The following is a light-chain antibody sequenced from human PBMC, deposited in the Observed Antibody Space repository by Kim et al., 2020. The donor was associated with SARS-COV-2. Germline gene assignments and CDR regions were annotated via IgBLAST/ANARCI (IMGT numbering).Light chain of an antibody. CDR3: SSYTTSNTYV. CDR1: SSDVGGYNY. V-gene: IGLV2-14*03. Sequence: QSALTQPASVSGSPGQSITISCSGTSSDVGGYNYVSWYQLHPGKAPKLMIYDVNKRPSGVSNRFSGSKSGNTASLTISGLQAEDEADYYCSSYTTSNTYVFASGTKVTVL. J-gene: IGLJ1*01. CDR2: DVN.